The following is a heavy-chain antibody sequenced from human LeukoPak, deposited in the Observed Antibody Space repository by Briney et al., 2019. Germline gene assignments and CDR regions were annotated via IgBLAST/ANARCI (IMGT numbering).Heavy chain of an antibody. CDR1: GFVFSNYA. Sequence: GRSPRLSCAASGFVFSNYAMHWGRQAPGKGLEWVALISSDGSKTYHADSVKGRFSISRDNSKNTLYLQLNSLRAEDTSVYYCARDSTYWYDSGSSGPHYFDYWGQGTLVTVSS. J-gene: IGHJ4*02. D-gene: IGHD3-10*01. V-gene: IGHV3-30*01. CDR3: ARDSTYWYDSGSSGPHYFDY. CDR2: ISSDGSKT.